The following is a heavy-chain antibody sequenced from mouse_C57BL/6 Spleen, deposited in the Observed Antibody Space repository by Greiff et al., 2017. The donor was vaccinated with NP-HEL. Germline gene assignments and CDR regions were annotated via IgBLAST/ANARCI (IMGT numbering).Heavy chain of an antibody. V-gene: IGHV1-82*01. CDR3: AREEGDYAMDY. CDR1: GYAFSSSW. J-gene: IGHJ4*01. CDR2: IYPGDGDT. Sequence: QVQLKESGPELVKPGASVKISCKASGYAFSSSWMNWVKPRPGKGLEWIGRIYPGDGDTNYNGKFKGKATLTADKSTSTAYMQLSSLTSEDSAVYFCAREEGDYAMDYWGQGTSVTVSS.